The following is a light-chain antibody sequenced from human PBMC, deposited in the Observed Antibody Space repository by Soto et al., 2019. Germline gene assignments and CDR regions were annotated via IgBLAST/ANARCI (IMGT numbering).Light chain of an antibody. CDR1: QSISSSY. V-gene: IGKV3D-20*01. CDR2: EAS. Sequence: EIVLTQSPATLSLSPGERATLSCGASQSISSSYLAWYQQKPGLAPRLVIYEASTRATGIPDRFSGSGSGTDFTLTISRLEAEDFAVYYCQQYGSSPITFGQGTRLEIK. J-gene: IGKJ5*01. CDR3: QQYGSSPIT.